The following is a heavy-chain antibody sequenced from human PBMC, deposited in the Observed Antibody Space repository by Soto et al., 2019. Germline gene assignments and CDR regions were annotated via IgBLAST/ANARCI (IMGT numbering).Heavy chain of an antibody. CDR3: ARTDRDFYGLDV. Sequence: EVQLVESGGGLVQPGGSLXXSXXAXXXXXXNYXMXXXRQGTGKGLEWVSGISAAGDPDYADSVEGRFTISRENAQNSFFLQMNSLRVGDTAVYYCARTDRDFYGLDVWGQGTTVIVSS. CDR1: XXXXXNYX. J-gene: IGHJ6*02. V-gene: IGHV3-13*05. CDR2: ISAAGDP.